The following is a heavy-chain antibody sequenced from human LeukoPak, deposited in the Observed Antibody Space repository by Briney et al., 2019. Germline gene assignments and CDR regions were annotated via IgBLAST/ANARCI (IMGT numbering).Heavy chain of an antibody. CDR3: AKSDTAMVSYYYGMDV. Sequence: GGALRLSCAASGFTFSSYAMGWVRQAPGKGLEWVSAISGSGGSTYYADSVKGRFTISRDNSKNTLYLQMNSLRAEDTAVYYCAKSDTAMVSYYYGMDVWGQGTTVTVSS. CDR1: GFTFSSYA. V-gene: IGHV3-23*01. D-gene: IGHD5-18*01. CDR2: ISGSGGST. J-gene: IGHJ6*02.